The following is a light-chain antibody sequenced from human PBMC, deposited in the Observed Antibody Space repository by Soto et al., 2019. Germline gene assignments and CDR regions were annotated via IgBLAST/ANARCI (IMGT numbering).Light chain of an antibody. J-gene: IGKJ5*01. Sequence: VMTQTPLSLSVAPGQPASISGESGHSLLHITGETLLFWYLQKPGQSPQLLIYEVSTRVSGVPDRFSGSGSGTDFALEISRVETDDVGIYYCMQSTQLPPTFGQGTRLEIK. CDR3: MQSTQLPPT. CDR1: HSLLHITGETL. V-gene: IGKV2D-29*02. CDR2: EVS.